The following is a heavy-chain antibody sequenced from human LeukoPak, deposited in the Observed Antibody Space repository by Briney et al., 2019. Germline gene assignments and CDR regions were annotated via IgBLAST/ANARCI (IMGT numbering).Heavy chain of an antibody. J-gene: IGHJ4*02. CDR3: ARGFGYFDY. CDR1: GFSFSNYE. V-gene: IGHV3-48*03. D-gene: IGHD3-16*01. CDR2: ISSSGSTI. Sequence: GGSLRLSCAAPGFSFSNYEMSWVRQAPGKGLEWVSYISSSGSTIYYADSVKGRFTISRDNAKKSLYLQMNSLRAEDTAVYYCARGFGYFDYWGQGTLVTVSS.